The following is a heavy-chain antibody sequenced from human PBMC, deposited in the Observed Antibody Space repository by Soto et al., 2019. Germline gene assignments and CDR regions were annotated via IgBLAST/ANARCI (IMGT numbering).Heavy chain of an antibody. CDR3: ARAPLYSSGWYLNY. Sequence: ASVKVSCKASGYTFTSYYMHWVRQAPGQGLEWMGRINPSSGNTGYAQKFQGRVTMTRNTSTSTAYMELSSLRSEDTAVYYCARAPLYSSGWYLNYWGQGTLVTVSS. CDR2: INPSSGNT. D-gene: IGHD6-19*01. J-gene: IGHJ4*02. V-gene: IGHV1-46*01. CDR1: GYTFTSYY.